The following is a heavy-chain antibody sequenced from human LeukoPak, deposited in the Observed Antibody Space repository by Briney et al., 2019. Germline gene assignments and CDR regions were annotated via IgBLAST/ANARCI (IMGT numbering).Heavy chain of an antibody. Sequence: GGSLRLSCAASGFTVSTKYMSWVRQAPGNVLEWVSLIYSDGSTYYADSVKGRITSSRDNSKNTLYLQMNSLRAEDTAVYYCANYYLEWLFGWAFDIWGQGTMVTVFS. CDR3: ANYYLEWLFGWAFDI. CDR1: GFTVSTKY. D-gene: IGHD3-3*01. J-gene: IGHJ3*02. CDR2: IYSDGST. V-gene: IGHV3-66*02.